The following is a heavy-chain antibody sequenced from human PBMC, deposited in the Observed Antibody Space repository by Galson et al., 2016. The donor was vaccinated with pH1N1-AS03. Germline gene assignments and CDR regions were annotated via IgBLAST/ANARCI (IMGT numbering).Heavy chain of an antibody. CDR3: ARDPRGPCTSATCPTTYYFGMDV. CDR2: IFHTGST. Sequence: LSLTCAVSGGSFSSVKWWNWVRQPPGKGLEWIGEIFHTGSTNANPSLESRVTISLDKSKNQFTLRLRSVTAADTAVYYCARDPRGPCTSATCPTTYYFGMDVWGQGTTVIVSS. D-gene: IGHD2-2*01. V-gene: IGHV4-4*02. CDR1: GGSFSSVKW. J-gene: IGHJ6*02.